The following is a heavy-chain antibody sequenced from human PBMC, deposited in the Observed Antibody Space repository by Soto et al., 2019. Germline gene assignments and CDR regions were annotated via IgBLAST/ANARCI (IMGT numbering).Heavy chain of an antibody. CDR3: AKEANFNYYDSSGYSGLDY. CDR1: GFTFSSYA. J-gene: IGHJ4*02. Sequence: RRLSCAASGFTFSSYAMSWVRQAPGKGLEWASAISGSGGSTYYADSVKGRFTISRDNSKNTLYLQMNSLRAEDTAVYYCAKEANFNYYDSSGYSGLDYWGQGTLVTVS. V-gene: IGHV3-23*01. CDR2: ISGSGGST. D-gene: IGHD3-22*01.